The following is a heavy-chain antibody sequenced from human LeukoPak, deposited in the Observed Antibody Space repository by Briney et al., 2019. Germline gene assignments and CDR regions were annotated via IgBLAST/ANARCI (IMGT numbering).Heavy chain of an antibody. V-gene: IGHV3-74*01. CDR2: INSDESTT. D-gene: IGHD3-9*01. CDR1: GFTFSSYW. Sequence: PGGSLRLSCAASGFTFSSYWMHWVRQAPGKGLVWVSRINSDESTTTYADSVKGRFTISRDNSKNTLYLQMNSLRAEDTAVYYCAGSPNRFDWFHYGMDVWGQGTTVTVSS. CDR3: AGSPNRFDWFHYGMDV. J-gene: IGHJ6*02.